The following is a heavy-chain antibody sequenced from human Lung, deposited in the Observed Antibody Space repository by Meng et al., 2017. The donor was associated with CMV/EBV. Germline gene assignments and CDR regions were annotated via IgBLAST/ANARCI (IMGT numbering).Heavy chain of an antibody. CDR3: AIAVTHPRPYSFDL. Sequence: SETLSLTCTVSGGSISSNGYYWVWIRQPPGKGLEWIGTMYYTGSTYYSLSLKSRVTISVDTSKNQISLNLRSVTAADTAVYYCAIAVTHPRPYSFDLWGQGTXVTVSS. V-gene: IGHV4-39*07. CDR2: MYYTGST. J-gene: IGHJ4*02. D-gene: IGHD2-15*01. CDR1: GGSISSNGYY.